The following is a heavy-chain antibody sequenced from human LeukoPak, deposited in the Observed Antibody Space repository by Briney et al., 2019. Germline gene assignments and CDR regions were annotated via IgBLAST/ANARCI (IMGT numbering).Heavy chain of an antibody. CDR3: AREGSSHDAFDI. J-gene: IGHJ3*02. V-gene: IGHV1-69*04. CDR2: IIPILGIA. Sequence: GSSVKVSCKASGGTFSSYAISWVRQAPGQGLEWMGRIIPILGIANYAQKFQGRVTITADKSTSTAYMELSSLRSEDTAVYYCAREGSSHDAFDIWGQGTMVTVPS. D-gene: IGHD6-13*01. CDR1: GGTFSSYA.